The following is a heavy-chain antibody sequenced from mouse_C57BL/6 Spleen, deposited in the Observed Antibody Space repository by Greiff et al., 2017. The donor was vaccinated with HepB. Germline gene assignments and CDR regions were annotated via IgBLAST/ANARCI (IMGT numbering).Heavy chain of an antibody. D-gene: IGHD1-1*01. CDR1: GYAFSSYW. J-gene: IGHJ4*01. V-gene: IGHV1-80*01. CDR2: IYPGDGDT. Sequence: VKVVESGAELVKPGASVKISCKASGYAFSSYWMNWVKQRPGKGLEWIGQIYPGDGDTNYNGKFKGKATLTADKSSSTAYMQLSSLTSEDSAVYFCARRGGSSRGAMDYWGQGTSVTVSS. CDR3: ARRGGSSRGAMDY.